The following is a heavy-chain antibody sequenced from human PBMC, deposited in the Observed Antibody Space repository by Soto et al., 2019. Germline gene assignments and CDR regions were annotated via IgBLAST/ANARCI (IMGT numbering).Heavy chain of an antibody. V-gene: IGHV4-59*01. Sequence: SETLSLTCTVSGGSISSYYWSWIRQPPGKGLGWIGYIYYSGSTNYNPSLKSRVTISVDTSKNQFSLKLSSVTAADTAVYYCARNLWFGTNNWFDPWGQGTLVTVSS. CDR3: ARNLWFGTNNWFDP. CDR1: GGSISSYY. CDR2: IYYSGST. J-gene: IGHJ5*02. D-gene: IGHD3-10*01.